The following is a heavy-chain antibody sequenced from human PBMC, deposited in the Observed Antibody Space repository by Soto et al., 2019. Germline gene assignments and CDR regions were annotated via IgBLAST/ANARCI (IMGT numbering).Heavy chain of an antibody. V-gene: IGHV1-69*12. Sequence: QVQLLQSGAEVKKPGSSVRVSCEASGGTFRTYAISWVRQAPGQGLEWMGEIIPIFGTVNYAQKFQGRATITADESTTTVYMDLRSLRSEDTAVYYCAKGAVAGTPTSYYYYGMDVWGQGTTVTVSS. J-gene: IGHJ6*02. CDR3: AKGAVAGTPTSYYYYGMDV. CDR2: IIPIFGTV. CDR1: GGTFRTYA. D-gene: IGHD6-19*01.